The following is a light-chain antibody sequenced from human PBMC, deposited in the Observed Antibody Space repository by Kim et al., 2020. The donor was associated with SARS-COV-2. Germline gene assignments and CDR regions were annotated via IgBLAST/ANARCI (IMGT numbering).Light chain of an antibody. CDR1: SSDVGGYNL. CDR2: EVS. Sequence: QSALAQPASVSGSPGQSITISCTGTSSDVGGYNLVSWYQHHPGKVPKFIIYEVSKRPSGESNRFSGSKSGNTASLTISGLQAEDEADYYCCSYTDTNIRYVFGTGTQLTVL. CDR3: CSYTDTNIRYV. V-gene: IGLV2-23*02. J-gene: IGLJ1*01.